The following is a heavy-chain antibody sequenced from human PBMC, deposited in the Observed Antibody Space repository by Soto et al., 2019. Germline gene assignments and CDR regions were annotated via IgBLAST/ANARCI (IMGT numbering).Heavy chain of an antibody. Sequence: QVQLQQWGAGLLKPSETLSLTCAVYGGSFSGYYWSWIRQPPGKGLEWIGEINHSGSTNYNPSLKSRVTISVDTSKNQCSPKLSSVTAADTAVYYCARLAYGDMGDWFDPWGQGTLVTVSS. CDR3: ARLAYGDMGDWFDP. CDR2: INHSGST. CDR1: GGSFSGYY. D-gene: IGHD4-17*01. V-gene: IGHV4-34*01. J-gene: IGHJ5*02.